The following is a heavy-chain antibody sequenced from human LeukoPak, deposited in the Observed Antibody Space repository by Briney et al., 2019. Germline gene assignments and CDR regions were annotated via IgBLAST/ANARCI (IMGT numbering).Heavy chain of an antibody. CDR2: IYYSGST. D-gene: IGHD3-22*01. CDR3: AREEDGGIPSADYYDSSGFDY. Sequence: STETLSLTCTVSGGSISSYYWSWIRQPPGKGLEWIGYIYYSGSTNYNPSLKSRVTISVDTSKNEFSLKLSSVTAADTAVYYCAREEDGGIPSADYYDSSGFDYWGQGTLVTVSS. J-gene: IGHJ4*02. CDR1: GGSISSYY. V-gene: IGHV4-59*12.